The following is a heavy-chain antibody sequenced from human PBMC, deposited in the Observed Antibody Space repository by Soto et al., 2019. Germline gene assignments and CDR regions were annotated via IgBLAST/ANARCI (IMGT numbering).Heavy chain of an antibody. V-gene: IGHV3-11*06. CDR2: ISSSGTST. CDR3: VRDSSDIVVVPAAIEGVRAP. J-gene: IGHJ5*02. D-gene: IGHD2-2*02. Sequence: GGSLRLSCSASGFTFSDYYMSWIRQAPGKGLEWVSYISSSGTSTRYADSVKGRFTISRDNAKNSLYLQMNSLRAEDTAVYYCVRDSSDIVVVPAAIEGVRAPWGQGTLVTVSS. CDR1: GFTFSDYY.